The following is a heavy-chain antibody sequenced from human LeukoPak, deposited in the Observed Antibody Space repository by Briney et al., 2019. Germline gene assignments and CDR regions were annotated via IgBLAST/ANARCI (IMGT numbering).Heavy chain of an antibody. CDR3: AKRRGLELTYYYHMDV. Sequence: TGGSLRLSCAASGFTFSSYSMNWVRQAPGKGLEWVSAISGSGGSTYYADSVKGRFTISRDNSKNTLYLQMDSLRADDTAVYYCAKRRGLELTYYYHMDVWGKGTTVTVSS. V-gene: IGHV3-23*01. D-gene: IGHD1-7*01. CDR2: ISGSGGST. J-gene: IGHJ6*03. CDR1: GFTFSSYS.